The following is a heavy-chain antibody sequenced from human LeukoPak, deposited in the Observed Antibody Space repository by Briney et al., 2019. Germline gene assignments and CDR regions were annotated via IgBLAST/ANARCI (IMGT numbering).Heavy chain of an antibody. D-gene: IGHD3-10*01. CDR2: ISWNCCSI. J-gene: IGHJ4*02. CDR1: GFTFDDYA. CDR3: AKGRITMVRANFDY. Sequence: GGSLRLSCAASGFTFDDYAMHWVRQAPGKGVEGVSVISWNCCSICYAASVNVRFTISRDNAKNSLYLQMNSLRAEDTALYYCAKGRITMVRANFDYWGQGTLVTVSS. V-gene: IGHV3-9*01.